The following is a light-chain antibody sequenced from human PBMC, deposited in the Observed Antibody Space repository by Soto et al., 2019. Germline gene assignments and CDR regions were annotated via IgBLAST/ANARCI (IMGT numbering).Light chain of an antibody. CDR2: GAS. J-gene: IGKJ1*01. CDR1: QSVSNNY. CDR3: QQYGSSGT. Sequence: IVLKQSPATLSLSPGERATLSCRASQSVSNNYLAWYQQKPGHAPRLLIYGASNRATGIPDRFSGSGSGTYFTLTIRRMEPEYVAVYYCQQYGSSGTFGQGTKVDIK. V-gene: IGKV3-20*01.